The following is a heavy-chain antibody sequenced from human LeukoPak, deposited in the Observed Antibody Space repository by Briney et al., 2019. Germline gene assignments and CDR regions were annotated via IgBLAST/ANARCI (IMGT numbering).Heavy chain of an antibody. V-gene: IGHV1-24*01. J-gene: IGHJ3*02. CDR3: ATPPAVTIREDAFDI. CDR1: GYTLTELS. Sequence: ASVTVSCKVSGYTLTELSMHWVRQAPGKGLEGMGGFYPEDGETIYAQKFQPRVTMTEHTSTDTAYMELSSLRSEDTAVYYCATPPAVTIREDAFDIWGQGTMVTVSS. CDR2: FYPEDGET. D-gene: IGHD4-17*01.